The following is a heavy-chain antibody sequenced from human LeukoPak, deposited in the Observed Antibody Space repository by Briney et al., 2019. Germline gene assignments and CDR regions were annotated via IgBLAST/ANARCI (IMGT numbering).Heavy chain of an antibody. V-gene: IGHV3-23*01. CDR2: ISASGGST. CDR3: AKDPAAAGTAEYFQH. D-gene: IGHD6-13*01. Sequence: GGSLRLSCAASGFSFSGSAMHWVRQAPGKGLEWVSVISASGGSTYYADSVKGRFTISRDNSKNTLSLQMNSLRAEDTAVYYCAKDPAAAGTAEYFQHWGQGTLVTVSS. CDR1: GFSFSGSA. J-gene: IGHJ1*01.